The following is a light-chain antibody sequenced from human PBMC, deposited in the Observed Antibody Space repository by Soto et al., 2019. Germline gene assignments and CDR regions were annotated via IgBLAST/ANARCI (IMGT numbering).Light chain of an antibody. V-gene: IGLV2-11*01. J-gene: IGLJ3*02. CDR1: SSDVGGYNY. Sequence: QSVLTQPRSVSGSPGQSVTISCTGTSSDVGGYNYVSWYQQHPGKAPKLMIYDVSKRPSGVPDRFSGYKSGNTASLTISGIQAEDEADYYCCSYAGSPWVFGGGTQLTVL. CDR3: CSYAGSPWV. CDR2: DVS.